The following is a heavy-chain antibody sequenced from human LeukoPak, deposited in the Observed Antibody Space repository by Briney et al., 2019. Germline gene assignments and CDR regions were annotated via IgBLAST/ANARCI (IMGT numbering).Heavy chain of an antibody. V-gene: IGHV3-48*01. CDR3: ARVMSGYIYYYYMDV. CDR2: ISSSSSTI. Sequence: PRGSLRLSCAASGFTFSSYSMNWVRQAPGKGLEWVSYISSSSSTIYYADSVKGRFTISRDNAKNSLYLQMNSLRAEDTAVYYCARVMSGYIYYYYMDVWGKGTTVTVSS. D-gene: IGHD3-3*01. J-gene: IGHJ6*03. CDR1: GFTFSSYS.